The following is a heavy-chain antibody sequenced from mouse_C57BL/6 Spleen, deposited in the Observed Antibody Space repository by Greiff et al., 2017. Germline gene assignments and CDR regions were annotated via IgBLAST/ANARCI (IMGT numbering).Heavy chain of an antibody. J-gene: IGHJ4*01. D-gene: IGHD1-1*01. V-gene: IGHV1-15*01. CDR1: GYTFTDYE. Sequence: QVQLKESGAELVRPGASVTLSCKASGYTFTDYEMHWVKQTPVHGLEWIGAIDPETGGTAYNQKFKGKAILTADKSSSTAYMELRSLTSEDSVVYYCTRGWLVANYYAMDYWGQGTSVTVSS. CDR3: TRGWLVANYYAMDY. CDR2: IDPETGGT.